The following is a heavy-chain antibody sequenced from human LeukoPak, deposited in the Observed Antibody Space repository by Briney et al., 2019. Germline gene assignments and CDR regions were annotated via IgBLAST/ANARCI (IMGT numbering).Heavy chain of an antibody. V-gene: IGHV3-23*01. CDR1: GFTFSSYA. D-gene: IGHD3-10*01. J-gene: IGHJ4*02. CDR3: AKDVESGRSADY. Sequence: GGSLRLSCAASGFTFSSYAMSWVRQAPGKGLEWVSTISGSGGGTYYADSVKGRSTLSRDNSMNTLYLQMNSLRAEDTAVYYCAKDVESGRSADYWGQGTLVTVSS. CDR2: ISGSGGGT.